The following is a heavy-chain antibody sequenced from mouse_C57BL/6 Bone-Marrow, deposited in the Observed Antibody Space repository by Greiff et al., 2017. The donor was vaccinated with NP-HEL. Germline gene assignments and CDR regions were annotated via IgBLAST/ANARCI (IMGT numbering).Heavy chain of an antibody. D-gene: IGHD1-1*01. CDR2: IHPNSGST. V-gene: IGHV1-64*01. Sequence: VQLQQPGAELVKPGASVKLSCKASGYTFTSYWMHWVKQRPGQGLEWIGMIHPNSGSTNYNEKFKSKATLTVDKSSSTAYMQLSSLTSEDSAVYYCARPNYYGSPYYYAMDYGGQGTSVTVSS. CDR3: ARPNYYGSPYYYAMDY. CDR1: GYTFTSYW. J-gene: IGHJ4*01.